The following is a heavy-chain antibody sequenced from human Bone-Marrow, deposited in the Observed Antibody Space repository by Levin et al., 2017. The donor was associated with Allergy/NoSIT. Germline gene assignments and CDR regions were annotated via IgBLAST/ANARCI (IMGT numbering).Heavy chain of an antibody. Sequence: ASQTLSLTCTVSGGSIRSSYWSWIRQPAGKGLEWIGRIFPSGTTSYNPSLKSRVTMSVDTSKNHFSLNLNSVTAADTAVYYCARIGIYRYFDYWGQGTLVTVSS. CDR1: GGSIRSSY. J-gene: IGHJ4*02. CDR2: IFPSGTT. V-gene: IGHV4-4*07. CDR3: ARIGIYRYFDY. D-gene: IGHD1-14*01.